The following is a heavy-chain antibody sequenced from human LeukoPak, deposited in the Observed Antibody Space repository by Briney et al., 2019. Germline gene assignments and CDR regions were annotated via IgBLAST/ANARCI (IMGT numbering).Heavy chain of an antibody. CDR2: ISWNSGSI. V-gene: IGHV3-9*01. CDR1: GFTFDDYA. D-gene: IGHD3-10*01. J-gene: IGHJ4*02. CDR3: AKGKGEYFDY. Sequence: PGRSLRLSCAASGFTFDDYAMHWVRQAPGKGLEWVSGISWNSGSIGYADSVKGRFTISRDNAKNSLYLQMNSLRAEDTALYYCAKGKGEYFDYWGQGTLVTVSS.